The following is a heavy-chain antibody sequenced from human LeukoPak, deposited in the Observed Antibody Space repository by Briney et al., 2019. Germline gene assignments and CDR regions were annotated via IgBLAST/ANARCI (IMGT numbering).Heavy chain of an antibody. CDR2: ISYDGSNK. CDR1: GFTFSSYG. CDR3: VKDLPVLHS. Sequence: PGRSLRLSCAASGFTFSSYGMHWVRQAPGKGLEWVAVISYDGSNKYYADSVKGRFTISRDNSKNTLYLQMNSLRAEDTAVYYCVKDLPVLHSWGQGTLVTVSS. J-gene: IGHJ4*02. V-gene: IGHV3-30*18. D-gene: IGHD3-16*01.